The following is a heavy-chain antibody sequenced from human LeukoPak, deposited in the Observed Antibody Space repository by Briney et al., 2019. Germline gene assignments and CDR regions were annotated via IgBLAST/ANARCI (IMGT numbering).Heavy chain of an antibody. Sequence: SVKVSCKASGGTFSSYAISWVRQAPGQGLGWMGGIIPIFGTANYAQKFQGRVTITTDESTSTAYMELSSLRSEDTAVYYCAGGEMATSTHVSLDYWGQGTLVTVSS. V-gene: IGHV1-69*05. CDR2: IIPIFGTA. CDR3: AGGEMATSTHVSLDY. D-gene: IGHD5-24*01. CDR1: GGTFSSYA. J-gene: IGHJ4*02.